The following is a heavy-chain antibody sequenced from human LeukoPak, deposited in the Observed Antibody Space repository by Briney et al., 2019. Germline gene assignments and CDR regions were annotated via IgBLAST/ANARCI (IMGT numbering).Heavy chain of an antibody. Sequence: PSETLSLTCTVSGGSVSSYYWSWIRQPPGKGLEWIGYIYYSGNTNYNPSLKSRVTISVDTSKNQFSLKLRSVTAADTAVYYCASGPPTGYSYVYWGQGTLVTVSS. CDR3: ASGPPTGYSYVY. D-gene: IGHD5-18*01. CDR2: IYYSGNT. CDR1: GGSVSSYY. V-gene: IGHV4-59*02. J-gene: IGHJ4*02.